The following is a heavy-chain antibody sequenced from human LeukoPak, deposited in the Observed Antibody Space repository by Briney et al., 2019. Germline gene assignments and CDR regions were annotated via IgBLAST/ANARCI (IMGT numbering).Heavy chain of an antibody. Sequence: PSETLSLTCTVSAGSISTASYYWGWIRQPPGKELDWIASIYYTGSTNYNPSLKSRVTISVDTSKNQFSLKLSSVTAADTAVYYCARDSGRIHGYYYGMDVWGQGTTVTVSS. CDR3: ARDSGRIHGYYYGMDV. CDR2: IYYTGST. V-gene: IGHV4-39*07. CDR1: AGSISTASYY. D-gene: IGHD1-1*01. J-gene: IGHJ6*02.